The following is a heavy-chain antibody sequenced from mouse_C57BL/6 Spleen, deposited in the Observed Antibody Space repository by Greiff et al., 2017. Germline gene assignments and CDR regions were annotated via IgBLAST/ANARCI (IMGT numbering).Heavy chain of an antibody. V-gene: IGHV1-64*01. J-gene: IGHJ2*01. CDR3: AREMTTVVATGYFDY. Sequence: QVQLQQPGAELVKPGASVKLSCKASGYTFTSYWMHWVKQRPGQGLEWIGMIHPNSGSTNYNEKFKSKSTLTVDKSSSTAYMQLSSLTSEDSACYYCAREMTTVVATGYFDYWGQGTTLTVSS. CDR2: IHPNSGST. D-gene: IGHD1-1*01. CDR1: GYTFTSYW.